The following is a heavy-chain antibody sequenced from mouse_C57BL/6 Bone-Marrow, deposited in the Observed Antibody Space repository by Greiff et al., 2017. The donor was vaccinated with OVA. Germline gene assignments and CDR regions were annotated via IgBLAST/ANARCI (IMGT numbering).Heavy chain of an antibody. J-gene: IGHJ3*01. CDR3: ARAIYYDYDEAWFAY. CDR1: GFTFSSYA. CDR2: ISAGGSYT. V-gene: IGHV5-4*01. D-gene: IGHD2-4*01. Sequence: EVHLVESGGGLVKPGGSLKLSCAASGFTFSSYAMSWVRQTPEKRLEWVATISAGGSYTYYPDNVKGRFTISRDNAKNNLYLQMSHLKSEDTAMYYCARAIYYDYDEAWFAYWGQGTLVTVSA.